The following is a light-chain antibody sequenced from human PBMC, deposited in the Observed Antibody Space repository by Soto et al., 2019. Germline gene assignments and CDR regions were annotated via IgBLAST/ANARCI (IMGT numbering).Light chain of an antibody. CDR1: SSDVGGYNY. CDR2: DVS. Sequence: QSVLTQPASVSGSPGQSITISCTGTSSDVGGYNYVSWYHQHPGKAPKLMIYDVSNRPSGVSNRFSGSKSGNTASLTISGLQAEDEADYYCSSYTSSSLWVFGTGTKVTVL. V-gene: IGLV2-14*01. CDR3: SSYTSSSLWV. J-gene: IGLJ1*01.